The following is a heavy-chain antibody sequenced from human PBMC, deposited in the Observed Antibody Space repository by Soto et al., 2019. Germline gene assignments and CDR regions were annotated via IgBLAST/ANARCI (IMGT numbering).Heavy chain of an antibody. V-gene: IGHV1-69*13. CDR3: AKYYYDSSGYYSDYYYGMDV. Sequence: GASVKVSCQPSLGTVSSYAIRWVRQAPGRGLEWMGGIIPIFCTANYAQKFQGRVTITADESTSTAYMELSSLRSEDKAVYYCAKYYYDSSGYYSDYYYGMDVWGQGTTVTVSS. CDR1: LGTVSSYA. CDR2: IIPIFCTA. D-gene: IGHD3-22*01. J-gene: IGHJ6*02.